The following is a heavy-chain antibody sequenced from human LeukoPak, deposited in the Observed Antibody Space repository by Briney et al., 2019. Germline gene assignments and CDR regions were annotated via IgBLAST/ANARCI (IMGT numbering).Heavy chain of an antibody. CDR1: GFTFSSYW. CDR2: INSDGRTT. Sequence: GGSLRLSCAASGFTFSSYWMHWVRQAPGKGLVWVSRINSDGRTTSYADSVKGRFTISRDNAKNTLYLQMNSLRAEDTAVYYCARGTSLLDYYDSSGYYGQGGFDIWGQGTMVTVSS. J-gene: IGHJ3*02. D-gene: IGHD3-22*01. CDR3: ARGTSLLDYYDSSGYYGQGGFDI. V-gene: IGHV3-74*01.